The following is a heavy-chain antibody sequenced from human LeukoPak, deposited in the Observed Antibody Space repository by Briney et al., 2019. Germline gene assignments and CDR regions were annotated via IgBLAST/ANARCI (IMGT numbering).Heavy chain of an antibody. J-gene: IGHJ3*02. CDR2: IYYSGST. D-gene: IGHD3-9*01. Sequence: SETLPLTCTVSGGSISSYYWSWIRQPPGKGLEWIGYIYYSGSTNYNPSLKSRVTISVDTSKNQFSLKLSSVTAADTAVYYCARHMGYDILTGYNKEDAFDIWGQGTMVTVSS. V-gene: IGHV4-59*08. CDR1: GGSISSYY. CDR3: ARHMGYDILTGYNKEDAFDI.